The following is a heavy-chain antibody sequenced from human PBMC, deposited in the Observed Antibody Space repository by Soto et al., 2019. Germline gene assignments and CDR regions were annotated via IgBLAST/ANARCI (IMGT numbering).Heavy chain of an antibody. CDR2: IYPDDSDT. Sequence: GESLKISCKGSGYSFTNYWIGWVRQMPGKGLEWMGIIYPDDSDTRYSPSFQGQVTISADKSISTAYLQWSSLKASDTAMYYCARRRASGYYTWDYWGQGTLVTVSS. CDR1: GYSFTNYW. V-gene: IGHV5-51*01. D-gene: IGHD3-3*01. J-gene: IGHJ4*02. CDR3: ARRRASGYYTWDY.